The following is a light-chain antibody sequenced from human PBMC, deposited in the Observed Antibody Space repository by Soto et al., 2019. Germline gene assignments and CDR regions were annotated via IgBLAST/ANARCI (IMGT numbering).Light chain of an antibody. CDR2: GAS. J-gene: IGKJ1*01. CDR3: QQYNNWPGT. V-gene: IGKV3-15*01. Sequence: EILMTQSPATLSVSPGERATLSCRASESVSNNLAWYQQKPRQAPRLLIYGASTRAPGIPTRFSGSGSGTEFTLTISGLQSEDCAVYYCQQYNNWPGTFGRGTKVDIK. CDR1: ESVSNN.